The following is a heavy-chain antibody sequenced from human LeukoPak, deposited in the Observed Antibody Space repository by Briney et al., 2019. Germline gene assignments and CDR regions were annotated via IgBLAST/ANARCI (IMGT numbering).Heavy chain of an antibody. CDR1: GFTFSSYS. J-gene: IGHJ4*02. V-gene: IGHV3-21*01. D-gene: IGHD1-26*01. Sequence: PGGSLRLSCAASGFTFSSYSMNWVRQAPGKGLEWVSSISSSSSYIYYADSVKGRFTISRDNAKNSLYLQMNSLRAEDTAVYYCARGRGSYSGPADYWGQGTLVTVSS. CDR3: ARGRGSYSGPADY. CDR2: ISSSSSYI.